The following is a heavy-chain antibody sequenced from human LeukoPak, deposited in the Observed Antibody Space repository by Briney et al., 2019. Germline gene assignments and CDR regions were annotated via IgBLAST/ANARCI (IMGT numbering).Heavy chain of an antibody. CDR1: GGSIRGYY. CDR2: IYSSGST. Sequence: SETLSLTCNVSGGSIRGYYWSWIRQPPGKGLEWIGYIYSSGSTNYNPSLKSRVTMSVDTSKSQFSLKVSSVTAADTAVYYCARWDRAHFEYWGQGTLVTVSS. D-gene: IGHD1-26*01. V-gene: IGHV4-59*01. CDR3: ARWDRAHFEY. J-gene: IGHJ4*02.